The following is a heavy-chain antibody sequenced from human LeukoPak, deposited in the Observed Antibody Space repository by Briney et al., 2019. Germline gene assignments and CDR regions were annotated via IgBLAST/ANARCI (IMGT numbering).Heavy chain of an antibody. V-gene: IGHV6-1*01. CDR2: TYYRSTWYN. CDR1: GDSVSSNSVT. D-gene: IGHD2-2*01. Sequence: SQTLSLTCAISGDSVSSNSVTWNWIRQSPSRGLEWLGRTYYRSTWYNDYAVPVRGRITVNPDTYKNQFSLHLNSVTPEDTAVYYCARRLTQYDCFDPWGQGILVTVSS. J-gene: IGHJ5*02. CDR3: ARRLTQYDCFDP.